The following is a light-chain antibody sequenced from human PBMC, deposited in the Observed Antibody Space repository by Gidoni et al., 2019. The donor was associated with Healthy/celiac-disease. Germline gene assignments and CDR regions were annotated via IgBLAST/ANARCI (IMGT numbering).Light chain of an antibody. J-gene: IGKJ3*01. CDR2: STS. Sequence: EVVLTQSPDILSLSPGERATLSCRASQNVGGTYLAWYQQRPGQAPRLLIYSTSTRATGIPDRFSASGSGTDFTLTISRLEPEDFAVYYCHQYDTLPLTFGPGSTVEIK. CDR1: QNVGGTY. V-gene: IGKV3-20*01. CDR3: HQYDTLPLT.